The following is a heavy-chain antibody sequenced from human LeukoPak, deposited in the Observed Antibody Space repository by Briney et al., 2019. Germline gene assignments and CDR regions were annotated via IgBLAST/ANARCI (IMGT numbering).Heavy chain of an antibody. D-gene: IGHD1-20*01. J-gene: IGHJ4*02. V-gene: IGHV3-74*01. CDR3: ARDLENYNSY. CDR1: GFTSSSYW. CDR2: INSDGSNT. Sequence: GGSLRLSCAASGFTSSSYWMHWVRQAPGKGLVWVSRINSDGSNTNYADSVKGRSTISRDNAKNTVYLQMNSLRDEDTAVYYCARDLENYNSYWGQGTLVTVSS.